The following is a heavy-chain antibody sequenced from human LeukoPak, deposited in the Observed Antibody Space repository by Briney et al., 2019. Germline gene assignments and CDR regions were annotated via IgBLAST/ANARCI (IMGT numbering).Heavy chain of an antibody. CDR3: ATGRITIFGVVIIPLREFDY. D-gene: IGHD3-3*01. CDR2: FDPEDGET. J-gene: IGHJ4*02. V-gene: IGHV1-24*01. Sequence: ASVTVSCKVSGYTLTELSMHWVRQAPGKGLEWMGGFDPEDGETIYAQKFQGRVTMTEDTSTDTAYMELSSLRSEDTAVYYCATGRITIFGVVIIPLREFDYWGQGTLVTVSS. CDR1: GYTLTELS.